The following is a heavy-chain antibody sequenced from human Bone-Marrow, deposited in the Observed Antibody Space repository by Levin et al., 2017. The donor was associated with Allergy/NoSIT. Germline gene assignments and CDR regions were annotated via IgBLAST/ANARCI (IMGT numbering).Heavy chain of an antibody. CDR2: IKHDGSDK. CDR3: ARAARSDQPY. CDR1: GFMFSNNW. V-gene: IGHV3-7*01. Sequence: AGGSLRLSCAASGFMFSNNWMSWVRQAPGKGLEWVANIKHDGSDKYYVDSVKGRFTISRDNAKNSLYLQMNGLRAEDTAVYYCARAARSDQPYWGQGTLVTVSS. J-gene: IGHJ4*02. D-gene: IGHD6-19*01.